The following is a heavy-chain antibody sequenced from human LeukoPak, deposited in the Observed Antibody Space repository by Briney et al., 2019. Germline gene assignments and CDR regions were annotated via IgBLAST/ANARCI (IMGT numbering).Heavy chain of an antibody. V-gene: IGHV1-2*02. CDR2: TNPNSGGT. D-gene: IGHD4-23*01. CDR1: GYSFTGYN. J-gene: IGHJ6*02. Sequence: AGVNDSFKASGYSFTGYNIHWVRQAPGQGREWMGWTNPNSGGTKYAQKFQGRLAMSSDTSISTANMVVSRLRSDDTAVYYCARERTTVVTLDYYYGMDVWGQGTTVTVSS. CDR3: ARERTTVVTLDYYYGMDV.